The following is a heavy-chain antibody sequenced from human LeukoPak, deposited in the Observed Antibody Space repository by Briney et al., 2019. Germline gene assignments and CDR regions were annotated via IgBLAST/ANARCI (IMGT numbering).Heavy chain of an antibody. CDR1: GYTFTSYG. D-gene: IGHD1-26*01. CDR2: ISAYNGNT. CDR3: ARALGATKPAPSDY. V-gene: IGHV1-18*01. J-gene: IGHJ4*02. Sequence: ASVKVSCKASGYTFTSYGISWVRQAPGQGLEWMGWISAYNGNTNYAQKLQGRVTMTTDTSTSTAYMELRSLRSDDTAVYYCARALGATKPAPSDYWGQGTLVTVSS.